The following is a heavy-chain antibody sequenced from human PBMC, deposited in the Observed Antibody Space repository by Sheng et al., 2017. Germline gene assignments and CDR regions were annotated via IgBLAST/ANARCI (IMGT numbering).Heavy chain of an antibody. D-gene: IGHD3-10*01. CDR2: IGQDGSEK. Sequence: EVQLVESGGGLAQPGGSLRLSCAASGFSLSSYWMSWVRQAPGKGLEWVANIGQDGSEKYYLDSVKGRFTISRDNAKNSLYLQMNSLRAEDTAVYFCARIKHFGSYHCDYWGQGILVTVSS. CDR3: ARIKHFGSYHCDY. J-gene: IGHJ4*02. CDR1: GFSLSSYW. V-gene: IGHV3-7*05.